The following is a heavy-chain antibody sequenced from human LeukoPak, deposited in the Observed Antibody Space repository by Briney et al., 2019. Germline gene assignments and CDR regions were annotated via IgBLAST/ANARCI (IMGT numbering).Heavy chain of an antibody. Sequence: SETLSLTCTVSGGSMSHYFWGWIRQPPGKGLEWIGYIFYSGSTNYNPSLKSRLTISVDTSKNQFSLGLTSMTAADTAVYYCARHEGITVNPFDICGQGTLVTVSS. CDR1: GGSMSHYF. D-gene: IGHD3-10*01. V-gene: IGHV4-59*08. CDR3: ARHEGITVNPFDI. CDR2: IFYSGST. J-gene: IGHJ3*02.